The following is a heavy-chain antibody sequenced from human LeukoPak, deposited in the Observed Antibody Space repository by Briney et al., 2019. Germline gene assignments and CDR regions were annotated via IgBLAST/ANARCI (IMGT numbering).Heavy chain of an antibody. Sequence: GGSLRLSCAASGFTLSTYAMSWVRQTPGKGLEWVAATSSSDAGTYHADSVRGRFTIARDNSKNTLYLQMNSLRGHDTAVYYCARDFGSGYSTYYYYYMDVWGKGTTVTVSS. CDR1: GFTLSTYA. D-gene: IGHD5-12*01. CDR3: ARDFGSGYSTYYYYYMDV. CDR2: TSSSDAGT. J-gene: IGHJ6*03. V-gene: IGHV3-23*01.